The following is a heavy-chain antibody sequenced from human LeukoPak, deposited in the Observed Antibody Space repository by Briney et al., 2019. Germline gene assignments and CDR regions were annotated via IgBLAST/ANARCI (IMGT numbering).Heavy chain of an antibody. CDR3: AGPGIAVAGARDFYGMDV. CDR1: GFTFSSYA. CDR2: ISYDGSNK. V-gene: IGHV3-30-3*01. J-gene: IGHJ6*02. Sequence: GGSLRLSCAASGFTFSSYAMHWVRQAPGKGLEWVAVISYDGSNKYYADSVKGRFTISRDNSKNTLYLQMNSLGAEDTAVYYCAGPGIAVAGARDFYGMDVWGQGTTVTVSS. D-gene: IGHD6-19*01.